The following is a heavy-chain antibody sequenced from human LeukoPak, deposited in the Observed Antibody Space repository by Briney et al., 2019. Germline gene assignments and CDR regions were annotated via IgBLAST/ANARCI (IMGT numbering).Heavy chain of an antibody. CDR1: GFTFSSYG. CDR2: ISGSGGST. CDR3: AKGLLWFETLDY. V-gene: IGHV3-23*01. J-gene: IGHJ4*02. Sequence: GGSLRLSCAASGFTFSSYGMSWVRQAPGKGLEWVSAISGSGGSTYYADSVKGRFTISRDNSKNTLYLQMNSLRAEDTAVYYGAKGLLWFETLDYWGQGTLVPVPS. D-gene: IGHD3-10*01.